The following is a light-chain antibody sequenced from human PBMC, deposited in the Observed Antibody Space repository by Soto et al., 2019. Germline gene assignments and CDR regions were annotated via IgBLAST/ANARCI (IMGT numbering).Light chain of an antibody. J-gene: IGKJ3*01. V-gene: IGKV1-27*01. CDR2: AAS. Sequence: DIQMTQSPSSLSASVGDRVTITCRASQGISNYLAWYQQKPGKVPKLLIYAASTLQSGVPSRFSGSGSGTDFTLTISSLQPEDVATYYCQKYNSAPTRALFTFGPGTKVDIK. CDR3: QKYNSAPTRALFT. CDR1: QGISNY.